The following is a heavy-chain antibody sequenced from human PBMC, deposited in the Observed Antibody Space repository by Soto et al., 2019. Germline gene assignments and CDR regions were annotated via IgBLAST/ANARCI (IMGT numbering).Heavy chain of an antibody. CDR2: INHSGST. CDR1: GGSFSGYY. Sequence: PSETLSLTCAVYGGSFSGYYWSWIRQPPGKGLEWIGEINHSGSTNYNPSLKSRVTISVDRSKNQFSLKLSSVTAADTAVYYCARAEGGIFDYWGQGTLVTVS. J-gene: IGHJ4*02. V-gene: IGHV4-34*01. CDR3: ARAEGGIFDY.